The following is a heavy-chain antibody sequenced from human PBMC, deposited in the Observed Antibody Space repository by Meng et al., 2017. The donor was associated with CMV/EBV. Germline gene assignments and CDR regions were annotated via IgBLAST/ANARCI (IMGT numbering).Heavy chain of an antibody. V-gene: IGHV1-69*02. D-gene: IGHD5-12*01. CDR2: IIPILGIT. CDR1: GGTFSSYT. J-gene: IGHJ4*02. Sequence: SVKVSCKASGGTFSSYTISWVRQAPGQGLEWMGRIIPILGITDYAQKFQGRVTITADKSTTTSYMELSSLRSDDTAVYYCARSGFTGYDFVSSLMSWWGQGTLVTVSS. CDR3: ARSGFTGYDFVSSLMSW.